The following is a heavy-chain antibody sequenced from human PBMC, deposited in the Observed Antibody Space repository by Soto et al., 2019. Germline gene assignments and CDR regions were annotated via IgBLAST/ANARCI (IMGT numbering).Heavy chain of an antibody. V-gene: IGHV1-18*01. CDR1: GYTFTSYG. D-gene: IGHD6-13*01. Sequence: ASVKVSCKASGYTFTSYGISWLRQAPGQGLEWMGWISAYNGNTNYAQKLQGRVTMTTDTSTSTAYMELRSLRSDDTAVYYCARPLSSSWYGTRYYFDYWGQGTLVTVSS. CDR3: ARPLSSSWYGTRYYFDY. J-gene: IGHJ4*02. CDR2: ISAYNGNT.